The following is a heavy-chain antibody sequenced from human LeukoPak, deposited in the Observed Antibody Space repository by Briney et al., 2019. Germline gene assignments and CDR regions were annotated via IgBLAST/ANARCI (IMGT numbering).Heavy chain of an antibody. Sequence: GGSLRLSCAASGFTFSSYAMHWVRQAPGKGLEWVAVIWYDGSNKYYADSVKGRFTISRDNSKNTLYLQMNSLRAEDTAVYYCARDGTVAGKGDWFDPWGQGTLVTVSS. CDR3: ARDGTVAGKGDWFDP. CDR2: IWYDGSNK. D-gene: IGHD6-19*01. CDR1: GFTFSSYA. J-gene: IGHJ5*02. V-gene: IGHV3-33*08.